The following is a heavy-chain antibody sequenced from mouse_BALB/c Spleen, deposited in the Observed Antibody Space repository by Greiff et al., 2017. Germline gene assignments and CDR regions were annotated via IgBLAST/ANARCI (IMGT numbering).Heavy chain of an antibody. V-gene: IGHV2-2*02. D-gene: IGHD2-12*01. CDR2: IWGGGST. J-gene: IGHJ3*01. CDR1: GFSLTSYG. Sequence: VQLQESGPGLVQPSQSLSITCTVSGFSLTSYGVHWVRQSPGKGLEWLGVIWGGGSTDYNAAFISRLSISKDNSKSQVFFKMNSLQANDTAIYYCASTTFAYWGQGTLVTVSA. CDR3: ASTTFAY.